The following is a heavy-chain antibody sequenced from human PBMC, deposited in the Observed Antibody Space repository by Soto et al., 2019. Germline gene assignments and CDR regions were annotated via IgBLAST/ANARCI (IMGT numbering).Heavy chain of an antibody. J-gene: IGHJ6*02. V-gene: IGHV3-53*01. CDR2: IYSGETT. Sequence: PGGSLRLSCAASGFTVSSNYMNWVRQAPGKGLEWVSIIYSGETTYYADSVKGRFTISRDNSKNTLYLQMNSLRAEDTAVYYCARASSSWPYYYYGLDVWGQGTTVTVSS. CDR1: GFTVSSNY. D-gene: IGHD6-13*01. CDR3: ARASSSWPYYYYGLDV.